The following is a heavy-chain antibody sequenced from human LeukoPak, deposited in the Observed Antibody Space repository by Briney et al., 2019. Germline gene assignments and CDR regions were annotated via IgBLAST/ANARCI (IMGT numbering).Heavy chain of an antibody. CDR2: INHSGST. CDR3: ARGYYGSGSHSCHMDV. CDR1: GGSISSSSYY. V-gene: IGHV4-39*07. D-gene: IGHD3-10*01. J-gene: IGHJ6*03. Sequence: PSETLSLTCTVSGGSISSSSYYWGWIRQPPGKGLEWIGEINHSGSTNYNSSLKSRVTISVDTSKNQFSLKLSSVTAADTAVYYCARGYYGSGSHSCHMDVWGKGTTITVS.